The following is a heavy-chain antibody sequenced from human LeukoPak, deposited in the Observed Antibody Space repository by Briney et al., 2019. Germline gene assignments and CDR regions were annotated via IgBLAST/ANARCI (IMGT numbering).Heavy chain of an antibody. D-gene: IGHD3-3*01. CDR2: INPSGGST. Sequence: ASVKVSCKASGYTFTSYYMHWVRQAPGQGLEWMGIINPSGGSTSYAQKFQGRVTITADKSTSTAYMELSSLRSEDTAVYYCARGNYDFWSGYFWGGNWFDPWGQGTLVTVSS. CDR3: ARGNYDFWSGYFWGGNWFDP. J-gene: IGHJ5*02. CDR1: GYTFTSYY. V-gene: IGHV1-46*01.